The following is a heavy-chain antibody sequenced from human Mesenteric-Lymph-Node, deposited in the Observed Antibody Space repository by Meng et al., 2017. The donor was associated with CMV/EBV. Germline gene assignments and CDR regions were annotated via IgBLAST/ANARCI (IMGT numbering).Heavy chain of an antibody. Sequence: ASVKVSCKVSGYTLSEVSMHWMRQAPGKGLEWMGGFDPESGKTIYAQEFQGRVTMTEDTSTDTAYMDLRSLRSEDTAVYYRAPLTTFYYYGMEVWGQGTTVTVSS. CDR3: APLTTFYYYGMEV. D-gene: IGHD4-11*01. V-gene: IGHV1-24*01. CDR2: FDPESGKT. J-gene: IGHJ6*02. CDR1: GYTLSEVS.